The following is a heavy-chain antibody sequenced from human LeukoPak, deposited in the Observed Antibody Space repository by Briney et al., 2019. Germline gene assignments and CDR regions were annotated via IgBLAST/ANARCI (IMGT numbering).Heavy chain of an antibody. D-gene: IGHD6-19*01. V-gene: IGHV1-69*13. J-gene: IGHJ4*02. CDR2: IIPIFGTA. CDR1: GGTFSSYA. Sequence: EASVKVSCKASGGTFSSYAISWVRQAPGQGLEWMGGIIPIFGTANYAQKFQGRVTITADESTSTAYMELSSLRSEDTAVYYCARDIISSGWLDYWGQGTLVTVSS. CDR3: ARDIISSGWLDY.